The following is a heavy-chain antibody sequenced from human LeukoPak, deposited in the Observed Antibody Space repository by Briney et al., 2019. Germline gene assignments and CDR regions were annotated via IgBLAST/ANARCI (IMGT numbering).Heavy chain of an antibody. J-gene: IGHJ3*02. Sequence: ASVKVSCKASGYTFTSYDINWVRQATGQGLEWMGWMNPNSGNTGYAQKFQGRVTMTEDTSTDTAYMELSSLRSEDTAVYYCARGIGTYAFDIWGQGTMVTVSS. V-gene: IGHV1-8*01. CDR3: ARGIGTYAFDI. D-gene: IGHD1-14*01. CDR2: MNPNSGNT. CDR1: GYTFTSYD.